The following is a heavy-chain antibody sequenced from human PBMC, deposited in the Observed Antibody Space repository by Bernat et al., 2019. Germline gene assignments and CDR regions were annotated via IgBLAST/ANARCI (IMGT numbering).Heavy chain of an antibody. CDR2: IYYSGDT. J-gene: IGHJ4*02. Sequence: QLQLQESGPGLVKPSETLSLTCTVSAGSISSSLYYWAWIRQPPGKGLEWVGSIYYSGDTYYNPSLKSRVTMSVDTSKNQFSLELGCVTAADTATYYCARRLTRVVAPTYYFDYGGQGTLVTVS. CDR1: AGSISSSLYY. CDR3: ARRLTRVVAPTYYFDY. D-gene: IGHD2-15*01. V-gene: IGHV4-39*01.